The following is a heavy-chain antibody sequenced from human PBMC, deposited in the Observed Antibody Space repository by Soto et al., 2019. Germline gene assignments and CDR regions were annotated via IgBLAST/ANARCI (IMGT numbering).Heavy chain of an antibody. CDR2: ISFGGGNT. V-gene: IGHV3-23*01. D-gene: IGHD1-26*01. J-gene: IGHJ4*02. CDR1: GFTFSDYA. CDR3: AKDGRRWDLPADY. Sequence: GGSLRLSCVGSGFTFSDYAMTWVRQAPGKGLEWVATISFGGGNTYYADSLEGRFTISRDNSKNTLFLQMYDLRAEDTAVYYCAKDGRRWDLPADYWGQGALVTVSS.